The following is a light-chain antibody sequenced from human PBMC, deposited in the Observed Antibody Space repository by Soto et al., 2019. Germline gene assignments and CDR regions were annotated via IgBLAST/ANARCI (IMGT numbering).Light chain of an antibody. CDR1: QGIRND. V-gene: IGKV1-17*02. CDR3: QQYKTYPPT. CDR2: AAS. J-gene: IGKJ2*01. Sequence: DIQMTQSPSSLSASVGDRVTITCRASQGIRNDLGWFQQKPGKSPKRLMYAASSLQSGVPSRFSGSGSGTEFTLTIRNLQPEDVATYYRQQYKTYPPTFGQGTKLEIK.